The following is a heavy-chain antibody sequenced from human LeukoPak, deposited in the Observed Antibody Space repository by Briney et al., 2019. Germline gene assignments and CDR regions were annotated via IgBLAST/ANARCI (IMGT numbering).Heavy chain of an antibody. CDR2: INPGDSDT. CDR1: GYSFTSSW. J-gene: IGHJ6*02. Sequence: GESLKISCQASGYSFTSSWIGWARQMPGKGLEWMAIINPGDSDTRYSPSFQGQVTISADKSISTAYLQWSSLKASDTAMYYCARLGVAVAGTAEYYYYGMDVWGQGTTVTVSS. D-gene: IGHD6-19*01. V-gene: IGHV5-51*01. CDR3: ARLGVAVAGTAEYYYYGMDV.